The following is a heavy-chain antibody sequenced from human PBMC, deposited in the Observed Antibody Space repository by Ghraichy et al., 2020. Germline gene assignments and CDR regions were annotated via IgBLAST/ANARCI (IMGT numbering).Heavy chain of an antibody. J-gene: IGHJ4*02. CDR2: ISGSGGST. CDR1: GFTFSSYA. Sequence: GESLNISCAASGFTFSSYAMSWVRQAPGKGLEWGSGISGSGGSTYYADSVKGRFTISRDNSKNTLYLQMNSLRAEDTAVYYCAKERCSGGSCTIDYWGQGTLVTVSS. D-gene: IGHD2-15*01. CDR3: AKERCSGGSCTIDY. V-gene: IGHV3-23*01.